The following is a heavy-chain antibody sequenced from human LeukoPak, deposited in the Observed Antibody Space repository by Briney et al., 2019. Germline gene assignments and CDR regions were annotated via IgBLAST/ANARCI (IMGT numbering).Heavy chain of an antibody. CDR1: GYTFTGYY. CDR2: INPNSGGT. V-gene: IGHV1-2*06. D-gene: IGHD6-19*01. CDR3: ARGVAVAGTADY. Sequence: GASVKVSCKASGYTFTGYYMHWVRQAPGQGLEWMGRINPNSGGTNYAQKFQGRVTMTRDTSISTAYMVLSRLRSDDTAVYYCARGVAVAGTADYWGQGTLVTVSS. J-gene: IGHJ4*02.